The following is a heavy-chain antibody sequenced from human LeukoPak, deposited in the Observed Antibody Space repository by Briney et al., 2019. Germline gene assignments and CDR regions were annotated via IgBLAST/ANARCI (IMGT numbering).Heavy chain of an antibody. CDR1: GFTFTNAW. Sequence: GSLRLSCAASGFTFTNAWMSWVRQAPGKGLEWVGRIKSKTDGGTTDYAAPVKGRFTISRDDSKNTLYLQMNSLKTEDTAFYYCTTDGEGGVERWFGELFIDYWGQGTLVTVSS. J-gene: IGHJ4*02. CDR2: IKSKTDGGTT. CDR3: TTDGEGGVERWFGELFIDY. V-gene: IGHV3-15*05. D-gene: IGHD3-10*01.